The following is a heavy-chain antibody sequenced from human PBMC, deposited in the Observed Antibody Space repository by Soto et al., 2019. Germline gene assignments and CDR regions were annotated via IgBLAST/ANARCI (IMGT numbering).Heavy chain of an antibody. CDR2: IYSSGTT. CDR1: GGSINGYY. J-gene: IGHJ4*02. Sequence: PSETLSLTCTVSGGSINGYYWTWIRQPAGKGLEWIGRIYSSGTTSYNPPLKSRVTMSLDTSKNHFSLRLTSVTAADTAVYYCARDTVGISSPGVYWGRGTLVTVSS. D-gene: IGHD4-17*01. V-gene: IGHV4-4*07. CDR3: ARDTVGISSPGVY.